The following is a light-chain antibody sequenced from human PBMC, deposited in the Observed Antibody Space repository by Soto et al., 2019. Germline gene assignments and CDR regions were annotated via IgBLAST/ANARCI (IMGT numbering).Light chain of an antibody. CDR1: QSVSSSY. J-gene: IGKJ5*01. Sequence: EIVLTQSPGTLSLSPGERATLSCRASQSVSSSYLAWYQQKPGQAPRLLIYGASIRATGIPDRFSGSGSGTAFALTISRLEPEDLAVYYCQQYGSSPITFGQGTRLEIK. CDR3: QQYGSSPIT. V-gene: IGKV3-20*01. CDR2: GAS.